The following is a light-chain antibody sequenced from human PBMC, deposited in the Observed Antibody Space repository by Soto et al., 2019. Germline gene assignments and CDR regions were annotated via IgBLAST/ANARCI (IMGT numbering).Light chain of an antibody. V-gene: IGKV3-20*01. J-gene: IGKJ5*01. CDR3: QQYDTSSIT. CDR1: QSISSSY. CDR2: STS. Sequence: EVVLTQSPGTLSLSPGERATLSCRASQSISSSYSVWYQQKPGQAPRLLIYSTSTRATGIPDRFSGSGSRTEFTLIINRLEPEDFAVYYCQQYDTSSITFGQGTRLEIK.